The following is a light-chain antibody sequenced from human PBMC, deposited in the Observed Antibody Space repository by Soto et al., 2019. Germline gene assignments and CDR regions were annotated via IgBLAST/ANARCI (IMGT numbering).Light chain of an antibody. CDR2: LGS. J-gene: IGKJ2*01. V-gene: IGKV2-28*01. Sequence: DIVMTQSPLSLPVTPGEPASISCRSSQSLLHSNGYNYLDWYLQKPGQSPQLLIYLGSNRASGVPDRFSGSVSGTDFTLKISRVEAEDVGVYYGMQALQSPYTFGQGTKLEIK. CDR1: QSLLHSNGYNY. CDR3: MQALQSPYT.